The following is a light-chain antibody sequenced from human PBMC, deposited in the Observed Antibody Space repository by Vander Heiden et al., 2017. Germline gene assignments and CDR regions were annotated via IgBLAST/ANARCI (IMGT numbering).Light chain of an antibody. Sequence: QSALTHPASVSGSPGQSITIACTGSSSDVGGYNHVSWHQQHPGRAPQLMIYDVSNRPSGVSDRFSGSKSGNTASLTISGLQAEDEADYYCSSDTSSGPWVFGGGTRLTVL. CDR2: DVS. CDR3: SSDTSSGPWV. V-gene: IGLV2-14*03. CDR1: SSDVGGYNH. J-gene: IGLJ3*02.